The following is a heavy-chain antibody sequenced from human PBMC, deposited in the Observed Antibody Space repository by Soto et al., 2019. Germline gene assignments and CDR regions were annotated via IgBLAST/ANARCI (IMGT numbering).Heavy chain of an antibody. V-gene: IGHV3-49*03. CDR3: TTVPIVGATTPTFDY. J-gene: IGHJ4*02. CDR1: GFTFGDYA. Sequence: PGGSLRLSCTASGFTFGDYAMSWFRQATGKGLEWVGFIRSKAYGGTTEYAASVKGRFTISRDDSKSIAYLQMNSLKTEDTAVYYCTTVPIVGATTPTFDYWGQGTLVTVSS. CDR2: IRSKAYGGTT. D-gene: IGHD1-26*01.